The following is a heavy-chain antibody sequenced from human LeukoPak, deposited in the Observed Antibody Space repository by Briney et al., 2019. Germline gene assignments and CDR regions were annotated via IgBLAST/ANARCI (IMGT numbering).Heavy chain of an antibody. Sequence: GGSLRLSCAASAFTFSSYAMYWVRQAPGKGLEWVAVISYDGSNKYYADSVKGRFTISRDNSKNTLYLQMNSLRAEDTAVYYCAREDILTLGIDYWGQGTLVTVSS. J-gene: IGHJ4*02. CDR1: AFTFSSYA. CDR3: AREDILTLGIDY. CDR2: ISYDGSNK. D-gene: IGHD3-9*01. V-gene: IGHV3-30*04.